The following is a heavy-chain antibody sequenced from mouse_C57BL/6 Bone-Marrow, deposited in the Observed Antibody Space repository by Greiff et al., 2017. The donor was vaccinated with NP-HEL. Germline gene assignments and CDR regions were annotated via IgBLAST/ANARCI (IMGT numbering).Heavy chain of an antibody. CDR2: IWRGGST. D-gene: IGHD1-1*01. CDR1: GFSLTCYG. V-gene: IGHV2-2*01. J-gene: IGHJ3*01. CDR3: ARGTTEGFAY. Sequence: QVQLQQSGPGLVQPSQSLSITCTASGFSLTCYGVHWVRQSPGKGLEWLGVIWRGGSTDYYAAYISRLSISKDNSKSQVFFKMNSLQADDTAIYYCARGTTEGFAYWGQGTLVTVSA.